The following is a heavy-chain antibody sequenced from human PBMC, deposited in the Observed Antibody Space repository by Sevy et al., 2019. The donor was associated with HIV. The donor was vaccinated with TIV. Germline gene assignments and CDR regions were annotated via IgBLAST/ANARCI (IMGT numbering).Heavy chain of an antibody. CDR1: GFTFSDAW. V-gene: IGHV3-15*01. CDR3: AWGIGTSDFDH. CDR2: IKSKTDSGTR. Sequence: GGSLRLSCTTSGFTFSDAWMNWVRQAPGKGLEWVARIKSKTDSGTRDFAAPVKGRFSISMDDSKNTVYLQMTSLKDEDTGVYFGAWGIGTSDFDHWGQGTLVTVSS. D-gene: IGHD7-27*01. J-gene: IGHJ4*02.